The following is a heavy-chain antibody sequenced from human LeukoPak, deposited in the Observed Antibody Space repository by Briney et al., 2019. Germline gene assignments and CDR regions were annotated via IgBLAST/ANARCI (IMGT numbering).Heavy chain of an antibody. Sequence: SETLSLTCAVYGGSFSGYYWSWIRQPPGKGLEWIGEIDHRGRTNSNASLKSRVTISVDMSKNQFSLRLSSVTAADTVVYYCARKSIVTAGRKPYDFWDQGTLVTVSP. CDR3: ARKSIVTAGRKPYDF. CDR2: IDHRGRT. D-gene: IGHD6-13*01. CDR1: GGSFSGYY. V-gene: IGHV4-34*01. J-gene: IGHJ4*02.